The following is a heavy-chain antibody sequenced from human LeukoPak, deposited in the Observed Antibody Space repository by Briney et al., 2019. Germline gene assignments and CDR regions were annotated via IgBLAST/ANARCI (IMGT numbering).Heavy chain of an antibody. D-gene: IGHD2-15*01. CDR3: ATYWAFYYGMDV. J-gene: IGHJ6*02. Sequence: GGSLRLSCAASGFTVSSNYMSWVRQAPGKGLEWVSVIYSGGSTYYADSVKGRFTISRDNSKNTLYLQMNSLRAEDTAVYYCATYWAFYYGMDVWGQGTTVTVSS. CDR1: GFTVSSNY. V-gene: IGHV3-66*01. CDR2: IYSGGST.